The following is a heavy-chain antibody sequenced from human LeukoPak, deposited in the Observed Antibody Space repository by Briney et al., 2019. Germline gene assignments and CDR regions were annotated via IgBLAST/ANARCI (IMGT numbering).Heavy chain of an antibody. CDR3: ARGAVVTPWYYYYYMDV. CDR1: GGSFSGYY. CDR2: INHSGSA. D-gene: IGHD4-23*01. J-gene: IGHJ6*03. Sequence: PSETLSLTCAVYGGSFSGYYWSWIRQPPGKGLEWIGEINHSGSANYNPSLKSRVTISVDTSKNQFSLKLSSVTAADTAVYYCARGAVVTPWYYYYYMDVWGKGTTVTVSS. V-gene: IGHV4-34*01.